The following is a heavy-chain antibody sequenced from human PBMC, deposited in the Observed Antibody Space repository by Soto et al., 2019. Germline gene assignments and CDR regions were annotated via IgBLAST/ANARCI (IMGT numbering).Heavy chain of an antibody. Sequence: QVQLVESGGGVVQPGRSLRLSCATSGFPFRSYDMHWVRQAPGKGLEWVAVIWLDGSNKYYADSVRGRFTISRDNSNHTVYLEMNSLRAEDSAVYYCARKRDSLIDYWGQGILVTVST. CDR1: GFPFRSYD. J-gene: IGHJ4*02. V-gene: IGHV3-33*01. CDR2: IWLDGSNK. D-gene: IGHD3-22*01. CDR3: ARKRDSLIDY.